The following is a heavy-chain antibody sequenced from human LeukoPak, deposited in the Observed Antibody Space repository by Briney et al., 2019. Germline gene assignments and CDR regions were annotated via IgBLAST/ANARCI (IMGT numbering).Heavy chain of an antibody. CDR1: GFTFSSYS. CDR3: ARVSMGYSYGYWYYYYYMDV. Sequence: PGGSLRLSCAASGFTFSSYSMNWVRQAPGKGLEWVSYISSSGSTIYYADSVKGRFTISRDNAKNSLYLQMNSLRAEDTAVYYCARVSMGYSYGYWYYYYYMDVWGKGTTVTVSS. J-gene: IGHJ6*03. D-gene: IGHD5-18*01. CDR2: ISSSGSTI. V-gene: IGHV3-48*04.